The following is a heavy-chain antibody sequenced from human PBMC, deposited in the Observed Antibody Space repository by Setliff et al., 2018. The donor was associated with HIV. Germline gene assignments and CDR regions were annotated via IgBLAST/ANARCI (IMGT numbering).Heavy chain of an antibody. V-gene: IGHV3-48*01. CDR2: ISSSSSTL. Sequence: PGGSLRLSCGASGFTFSKNSMNWVRQAPGKGLEWISYISSSSSTLYYADSVKGRFTISRDNAKNSLYLQMNSLRAEDTAVYYCAKGHYSSGDSKQNGFDMWGQGTMVTVSS. D-gene: IGHD3-22*01. CDR1: GFTFSKNS. CDR3: AKGHYSSGDSKQNGFDM. J-gene: IGHJ3*02.